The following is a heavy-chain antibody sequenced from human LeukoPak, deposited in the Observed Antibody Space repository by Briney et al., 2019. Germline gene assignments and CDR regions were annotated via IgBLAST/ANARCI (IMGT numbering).Heavy chain of an antibody. CDR1: GFSFRNYG. J-gene: IGHJ4*02. V-gene: IGHV3-33*01. D-gene: IGHD1-7*01. CDR3: ARISSMRSRNYHFDY. CDR2: IWYDGVNK. Sequence: PPGGSLRLSCAASGFSFRNYGMLWVRQAPGKGLEWVAVIWYDGVNKYYADSVKGRFTISRDNAKNSLYLQMDSLRAEDTAVYYCARISSMRSRNYHFDYWGQGTLVTVSS.